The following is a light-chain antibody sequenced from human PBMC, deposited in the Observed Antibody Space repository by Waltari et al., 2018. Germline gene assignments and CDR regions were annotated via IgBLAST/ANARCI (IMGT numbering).Light chain of an antibody. V-gene: IGLV2-23*02. CDR2: DVS. CDR3: SSYARSSTLV. Sequence: QSALTQPASVSGSPGQSITISCTGTSSDVGSYNLVSWYQQHPGKAPKLMIYDVSKRPSVFSDRFAGSKSGDTAYLTSSGLQAEDEADYYCSSYARSSTLVFGGGTKLTVL. J-gene: IGLJ3*02. CDR1: SSDVGSYNL.